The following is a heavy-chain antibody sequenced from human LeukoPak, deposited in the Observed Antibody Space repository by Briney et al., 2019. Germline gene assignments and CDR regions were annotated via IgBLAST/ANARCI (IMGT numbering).Heavy chain of an antibody. CDR2: IYYSGST. D-gene: IGHD1-26*01. V-gene: IGHV4-59*12. CDR3: ARDSGNYYFDY. Sequence: PSETLSLTCTVSGGSISSYYWSWIRQHPGKGLEWIGSIYYSGSTYYNPSLKSRVMKSVDTSKNQFSLKLSSVTAADTAVYYCARDSGNYYFDYWGQGTLVTVSS. J-gene: IGHJ4*02. CDR1: GGSISSYY.